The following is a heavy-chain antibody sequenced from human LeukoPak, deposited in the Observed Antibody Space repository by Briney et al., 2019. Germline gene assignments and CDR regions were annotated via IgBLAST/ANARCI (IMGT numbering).Heavy chain of an antibody. Sequence: PGGSLRLSCAASGFTVSSNYMSWVRQAPGKGLEWVSVIYSGGSTYYADSVKGRFTISRDNSKNTLYLQMNSLRAEDTAVYYCARDRRCSGGSCYYFDYWGQGTLVIVSS. J-gene: IGHJ4*02. V-gene: IGHV3-53*01. CDR3: ARDRRCSGGSCYYFDY. CDR2: IYSGGST. D-gene: IGHD2-15*01. CDR1: GFTVSSNY.